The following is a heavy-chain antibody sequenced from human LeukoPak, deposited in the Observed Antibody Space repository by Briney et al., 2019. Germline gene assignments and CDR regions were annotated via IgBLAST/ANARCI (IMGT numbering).Heavy chain of an antibody. J-gene: IGHJ6*03. CDR1: GYSFTSYW. D-gene: IGHD2-2*01. CDR3: ARHTIPYYYYYMDV. Sequence: GESLKIPCKGSGYSFTSYWIGWVRQMPGKGLEGMGIIYPGDSDTRYSPSFQGQVTISADKSISTAYLQWSSLKAADTAMYYCARHTIPYYYYYMDVWGKGTTVTVSS. V-gene: IGHV5-51*01. CDR2: IYPGDSDT.